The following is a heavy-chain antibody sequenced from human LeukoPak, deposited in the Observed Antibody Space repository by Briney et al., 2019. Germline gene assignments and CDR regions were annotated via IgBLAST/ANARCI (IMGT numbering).Heavy chain of an antibody. CDR3: ARGPQFCSGGSCFGYYFDY. CDR2: ISASGSHI. D-gene: IGHD2-15*01. J-gene: IGHJ4*02. CDR1: GCTFSRYN. Sequence: KSSGSLRLSCAASGCTFSRYNMNWIRQPPGKGLEWVSSISASGSHIYYPDSVKGLSSISRDSARNSVYVQMSSLRAEDTAVYYCARGPQFCSGGSCFGYYFDYWSQGALVTVSS. V-gene: IGHV3-21*01.